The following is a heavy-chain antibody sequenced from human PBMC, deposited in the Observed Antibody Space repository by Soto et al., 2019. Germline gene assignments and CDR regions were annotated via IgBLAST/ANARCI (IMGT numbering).Heavy chain of an antibody. CDR3: ARGDFDRSGNYNAGWFAP. V-gene: IGHV1-2*02. CDR2: INPNSGGT. CDR1: GYTFSGYY. D-gene: IGHD3-22*01. Sequence: ASVKVCCKASGYTFSGYYIHWLRQAPGQGLEWMGWINPNSGGTNYAQRFQGRVTVTNDTSISTTYMELSSLGSDDTAVYYCARGDFDRSGNYNAGWFAPWGQGTLVTVSS. J-gene: IGHJ5*02.